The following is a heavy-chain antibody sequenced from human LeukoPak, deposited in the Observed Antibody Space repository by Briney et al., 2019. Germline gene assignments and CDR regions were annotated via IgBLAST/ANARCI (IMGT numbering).Heavy chain of an antibody. J-gene: IGHJ4*02. V-gene: IGHV4-39*07. CDR1: GGSISSSSYY. D-gene: IGHD4-11*01. Sequence: SETLSLTCTVSGGSISSSSYYWGWIRQPPGKGLEWIGSIYYSGSTYYNPSLKSRVTISVDTSKNQFSLKLSSVTAADTAVYYCAGGDDYSNYPLGYWGQGTLVTVSS. CDR3: AGGDDYSNYPLGY. CDR2: IYYSGST.